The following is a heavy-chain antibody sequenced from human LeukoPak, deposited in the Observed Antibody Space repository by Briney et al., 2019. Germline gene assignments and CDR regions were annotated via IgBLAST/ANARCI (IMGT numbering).Heavy chain of an antibody. CDR1: GYTFTSYG. J-gene: IGHJ4*02. CDR2: ISAYNGNT. V-gene: IGHV1-18*04. Sequence: ASVQVSCKASGYTFTSYGISWVRQPPGPGLEWMGWISAYNGNTNYAQKLQGRVTMTTDTSTSTAYMELRSLRSDDTAVYYCARDFGYDSTLDYWGQGTLVTVSS. CDR3: ARDFGYDSTLDY. D-gene: IGHD5-12*01.